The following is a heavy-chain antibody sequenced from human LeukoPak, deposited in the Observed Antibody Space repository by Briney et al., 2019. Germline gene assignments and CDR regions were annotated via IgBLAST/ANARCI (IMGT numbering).Heavy chain of an antibody. Sequence: ASVKVSCKASGYTFTGHYMHWVRQAPGQGLEWMGWINPNSGGTSYAQKFQGRVTMTRDTSISTAYMELSRLRSEDTAVYYCARGVVVITVVGYFDYWGQGTLVTVSS. D-gene: IGHD3-22*01. CDR2: INPNSGGT. V-gene: IGHV1-2*02. CDR3: ARGVVVITVVGYFDY. J-gene: IGHJ4*02. CDR1: GYTFTGHY.